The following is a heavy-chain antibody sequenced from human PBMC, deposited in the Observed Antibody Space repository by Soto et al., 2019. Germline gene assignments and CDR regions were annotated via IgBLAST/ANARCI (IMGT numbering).Heavy chain of an antibody. Sequence: EVQLVESGGGLVQPGGSLRLSCAASGFTFSSYSMNWVRQAPGKGLEWVSYISSSSSTIYYADSVKGRFTISRDNAKNALYLQLNSLRDEDTAVYYCARVEVVPAAMYYYYYYMDVWGKGTTVNVSS. J-gene: IGHJ6*03. D-gene: IGHD2-2*01. CDR1: GFTFSSYS. CDR3: ARVEVVPAAMYYYYYYMDV. CDR2: ISSSSSTI. V-gene: IGHV3-48*02.